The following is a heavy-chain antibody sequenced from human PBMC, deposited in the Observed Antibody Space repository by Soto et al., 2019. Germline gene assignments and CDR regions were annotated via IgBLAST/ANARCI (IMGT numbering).Heavy chain of an antibody. CDR1: GITFSMYA. Sequence: GGGLRLSCAASGITFSMYAMRWVRQAPGKGLERVAVISYDGSNKYYADSVKGRFTNSRDNSKNTLYLQMNSLRAEDTAVYYCARDRIVVVPAAMGYYYGMVVWGQGTTVTVSS. CDR3: ARDRIVVVPAAMGYYYGMVV. V-gene: IGHV3-30-3*01. D-gene: IGHD2-2*01. J-gene: IGHJ6*02. CDR2: ISYDGSNK.